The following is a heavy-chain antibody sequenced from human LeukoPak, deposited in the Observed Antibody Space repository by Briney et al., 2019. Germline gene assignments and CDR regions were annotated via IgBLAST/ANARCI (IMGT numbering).Heavy chain of an antibody. V-gene: IGHV3-11*01. CDR2: MSSSGSTL. CDR1: GFTFSDYY. CDR3: VRDSGGYVDF. D-gene: IGHD2-15*01. Sequence: GGSLRLSCTASGFTFSDYYMSWIRQAPGKGLEWVSYMSSSGSTLYYADSVQGRFTISRDNAKNSLYLQMNSLRAEDTALYYCVRDSGGYVDFWGQGTLVTVSS. J-gene: IGHJ4*02.